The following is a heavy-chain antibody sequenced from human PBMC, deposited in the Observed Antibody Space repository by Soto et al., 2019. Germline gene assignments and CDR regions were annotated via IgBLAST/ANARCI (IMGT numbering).Heavy chain of an antibody. CDR3: ARDVALFYGGNGTCDY. J-gene: IGHJ4*02. CDR2: ISNDGSNK. CDR1: GFTFTAYA. Sequence: PGGSLRLSCAASGFTFTAYAMHWVRQTPGQGLEWVTAISNDGSNKYYADSVKGRFSISRDNSKNTLYLQMNSLRTEDTAVYYCARDVALFYGGNGTCDYWGQGSLVTVSS. V-gene: IGHV3-30-3*01. D-gene: IGHD4-17*01.